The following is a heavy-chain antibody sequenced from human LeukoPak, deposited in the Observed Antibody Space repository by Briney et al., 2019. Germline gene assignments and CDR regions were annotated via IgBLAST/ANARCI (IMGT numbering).Heavy chain of an antibody. D-gene: IGHD4-17*01. CDR2: IDWDDDK. CDR3: ARSVTSPYYYYGMDV. Sequence: SGPALVKPTQTLTLTCTFSGFSLSTRGMRVSWIRQPPGKALEWLARIDWDDDKFYSTSLKTRLTISKDTSKNQVVLTMTNMDPVDTATYYCARSVTSPYYYYGMDVWGKGTTVTVSS. J-gene: IGHJ6*04. V-gene: IGHV2-70*04. CDR1: GFSLSTRGMR.